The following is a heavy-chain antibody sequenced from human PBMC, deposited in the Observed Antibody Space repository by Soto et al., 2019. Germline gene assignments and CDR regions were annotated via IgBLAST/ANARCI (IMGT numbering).Heavy chain of an antibody. CDR3: ARGRWGYIAAAGTSYYGMDV. CDR1: GYTFTDYA. Sequence: ASVKVSCKASGYTFTDYAMHWVRQAPGQRLEWMGWISTGNGNTKYSQKFQGRVTITRGTSATTAYMELSRLRSDDTAVYYCARGRWGYIAAAGTSYYGMDVWGQGTTVTVSS. V-gene: IGHV1-3*04. J-gene: IGHJ6*02. D-gene: IGHD6-13*01. CDR2: ISTGNGNT.